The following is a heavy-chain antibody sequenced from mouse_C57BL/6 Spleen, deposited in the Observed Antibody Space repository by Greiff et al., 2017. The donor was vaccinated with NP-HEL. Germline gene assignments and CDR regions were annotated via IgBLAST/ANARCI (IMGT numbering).Heavy chain of an antibody. CDR3: AISLLGELLRSSYFEV. V-gene: IGHV1-74*01. D-gene: IGHD1-1*01. CDR2: IHPSDSDT. J-gene: IGHJ1*03. Sequence: VQLQQPGAELVKPGASVKVSCKASGYTFTSYWMHWVKQRPGQGLEWIGRIHPSDSDTTYNQKFKGKATLTVDKSSSTAYMQRSSLTSEDSAVYYCAISLLGELLRSSYFEVWGTGTTGTVSS. CDR1: GYTFTSYW.